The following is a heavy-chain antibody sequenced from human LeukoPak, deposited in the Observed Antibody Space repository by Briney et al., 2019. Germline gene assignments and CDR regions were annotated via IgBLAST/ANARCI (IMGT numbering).Heavy chain of an antibody. J-gene: IGHJ4*02. Sequence: QAGRSLRLSCAGSGLTFSTYSLHWVRQAPGKGLEWVAFVAYDGSNDNYVDSVKGRFTISRDNSKSTLYLQMNSLRAEDTAVYYCATEGYSGYGYFDYWGQGTLVTVSS. CDR1: GLTFSTYS. CDR3: ATEGYSGYGYFDY. D-gene: IGHD5-12*01. V-gene: IGHV3-30*04. CDR2: VAYDGSND.